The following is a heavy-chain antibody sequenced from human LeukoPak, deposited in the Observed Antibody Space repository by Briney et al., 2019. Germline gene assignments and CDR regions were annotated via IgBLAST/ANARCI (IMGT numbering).Heavy chain of an antibody. J-gene: IGHJ4*02. CDR3: ARGGGRLGAPTRF. V-gene: IGHV4-34*01. CDR2: INHSGST. CDR1: GGSFSGYY. Sequence: PSETLSLTCAVYGGSFSGYYWSWIRQPPGKGLEWTGEINHSGSTNYNPSLKSRITISVDTSKNQFSLKLSSVTAADTAVYYCARGGGRLGAPTRFWGQGTLVTVSS. D-gene: IGHD3-10*01.